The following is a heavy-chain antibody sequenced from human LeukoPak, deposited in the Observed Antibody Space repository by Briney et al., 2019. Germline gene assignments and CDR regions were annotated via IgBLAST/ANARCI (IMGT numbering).Heavy chain of an antibody. CDR1: GFTFSNYP. V-gene: IGHV3-30*04. CDR3: ARDRINYDILTGYYG. J-gene: IGHJ4*02. CDR2: ISYDGSNK. Sequence: GGSLRLSCAASGFTFSNYPMHWVRQAPGKGLEWVAVISYDGSNKYYADSVKGRFTISRDNSKNTLYLQMNSLRAEDTAVYYCARDRINYDILTGYYGWGQGTLVTVSS. D-gene: IGHD3-9*01.